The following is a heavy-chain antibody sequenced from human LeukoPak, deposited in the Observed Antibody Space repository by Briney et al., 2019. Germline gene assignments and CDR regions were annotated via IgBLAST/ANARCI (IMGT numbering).Heavy chain of an antibody. Sequence: GGSLRLSCAASGFTFSSYGMHWVRQAPGKGLEWVAFIRYDGGNKYYADSVKGRFTISRDNSKNTLYLQMNSLRAEDTAVYYCARQAPYRSYYYYYMDVWGKGTTVTVSS. J-gene: IGHJ6*03. CDR3: ARQAPYRSYYYYYMDV. V-gene: IGHV3-30*02. D-gene: IGHD6-6*01. CDR1: GFTFSSYG. CDR2: IRYDGGNK.